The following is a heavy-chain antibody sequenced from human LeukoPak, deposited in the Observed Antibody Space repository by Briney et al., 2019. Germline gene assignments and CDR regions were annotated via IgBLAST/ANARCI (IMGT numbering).Heavy chain of an antibody. Sequence: SETLSLTCTVSGVSISSYYWSWIRQPPGKGLEWLGYIYDSGNTNYNPSLKSRVTISLDTSKNQFSLRLPSVTAADTAVYYCARNRVVAAPNFDYWGQGTLVTVFS. CDR3: ARNRVVAAPNFDY. D-gene: IGHD6-6*01. V-gene: IGHV4-59*01. CDR2: IYDSGNT. J-gene: IGHJ4*02. CDR1: GVSISSYY.